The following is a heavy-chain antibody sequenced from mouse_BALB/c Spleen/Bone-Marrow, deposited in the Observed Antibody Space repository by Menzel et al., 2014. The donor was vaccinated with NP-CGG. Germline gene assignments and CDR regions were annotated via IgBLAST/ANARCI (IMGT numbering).Heavy chain of an antibody. D-gene: IGHD2-14*01. CDR1: GYTFTDYA. CDR3: ARSGKVRKAMDY. V-gene: IGHV1S137*01. J-gene: IGHJ4*01. Sequence: VQLQQSGAELVRPGVSVKISCKGSGYTFTDYAIRWVKQSHAKSLEWIGLISGYYGDAIYNQKFKGKATMTVDKSSSTAYMDLARLTSEDSAIYYCARSGKVRKAMDYWGQGTSVTVSS. CDR2: ISGYYGDA.